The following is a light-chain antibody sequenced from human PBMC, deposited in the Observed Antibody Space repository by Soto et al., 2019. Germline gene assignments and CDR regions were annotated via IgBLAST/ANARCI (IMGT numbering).Light chain of an antibody. CDR1: QSVSSSY. Sequence: EIVLTQSPGTLSLSPGERATLSCRASQSVSSSYLAWYQQKPGQAPRLLIYGASSRATGIPDRFSGSGSGKDFTLTISRLEPEDFAVYYWQQYGSSQGTFGQGTKVEIK. CDR3: QQYGSSQGT. V-gene: IGKV3-20*01. J-gene: IGKJ1*01. CDR2: GAS.